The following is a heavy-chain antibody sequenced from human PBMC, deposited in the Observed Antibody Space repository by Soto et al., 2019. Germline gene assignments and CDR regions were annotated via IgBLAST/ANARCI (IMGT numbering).Heavy chain of an antibody. CDR1: GHSVSSNSAA. CDR2: TYYRSKWYN. CDR3: ATEYKIAVAGTGFDY. D-gene: IGHD6-19*01. Sequence: SQTLSLTCAISGHSVSSNSAAWKWIRQSPSRGLERVGRTYYRSKWYNDYAVSVKSRITINPDTAKNQFSLQLNSVTPEDTAVYYCATEYKIAVAGTGFDYWGQGTLVTVSS. J-gene: IGHJ4*02. V-gene: IGHV6-1*01.